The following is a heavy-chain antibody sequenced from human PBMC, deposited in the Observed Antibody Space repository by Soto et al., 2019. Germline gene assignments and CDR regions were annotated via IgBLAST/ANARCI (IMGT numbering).Heavy chain of an antibody. CDR1: GFTFSSYG. D-gene: IGHD2-15*01. CDR2: IWYDGSNK. J-gene: IGHJ6*02. CDR3: ASEYCSGGRCYYYGMYV. Sequence: QVQLVESGGGVVQPGRSLRLSCAASGFTFSSYGMHWVRQAPGKGLEWVAVIWYDGSNKYYADSVKGRFTISRDNSKNTVYLQMNSLRAEDTSVYYCASEYCSGGRCYYYGMYVGGQGTTVTVSS. V-gene: IGHV3-33*01.